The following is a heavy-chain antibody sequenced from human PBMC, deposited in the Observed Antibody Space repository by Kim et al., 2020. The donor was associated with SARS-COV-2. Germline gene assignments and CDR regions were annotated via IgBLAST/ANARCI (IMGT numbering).Heavy chain of an antibody. J-gene: IGHJ4*02. CDR3: DASDY. CDR2: ISGGGVRP. V-gene: IGHV3-23*01. Sequence: ISGGGVRPHYANSGKGRFTISRDNSKNPWFLQMNSLRDEDTAVYYCDASDYWGQGSLVTVSS.